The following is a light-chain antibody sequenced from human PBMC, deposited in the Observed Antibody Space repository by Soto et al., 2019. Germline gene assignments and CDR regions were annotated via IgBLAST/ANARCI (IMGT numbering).Light chain of an antibody. CDR3: QQYYSNLFT. CDR1: QTVLYSNNKNY. CDR2: WAS. V-gene: IGKV4-1*01. J-gene: IGKJ4*01. Sequence: DRLLTQFPDSVAVSLGERATINCKSSQTVLYSNNKNYLAWYQQKPGQPPKLLIYWASTRETGVPDRFSGSGSGTDFTLTISSLQAEDVAVYYCQQYYSNLFTFGGGTKVDIK.